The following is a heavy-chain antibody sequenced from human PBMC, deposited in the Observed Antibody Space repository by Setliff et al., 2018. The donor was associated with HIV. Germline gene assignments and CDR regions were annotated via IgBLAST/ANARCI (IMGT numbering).Heavy chain of an antibody. D-gene: IGHD2-21*02. Sequence: SETLSLTCAVYGGSFSGHYWSWIRQTPGKGLEWIGDISHGGSTNYNPSLKSRVTISVDTSKNQFSLRLTSVTAADTAMYFCARGSRSPLVNKFRVTPAFDYWGQGTLVTVSS. CDR3: ARGSRSPLVNKFRVTPAFDY. J-gene: IGHJ4*01. V-gene: IGHV4-34*01. CDR2: ISHGGST. CDR1: GGSFSGHY.